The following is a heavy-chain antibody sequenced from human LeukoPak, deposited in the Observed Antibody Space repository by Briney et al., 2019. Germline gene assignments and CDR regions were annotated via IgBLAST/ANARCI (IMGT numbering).Heavy chain of an antibody. CDR2: ISAYNGNT. J-gene: IGHJ4*02. CDR3: ARAAGYCSSTSCPTGDY. CDR1: GYTFTSYG. D-gene: IGHD2-2*03. V-gene: IGHV1-18*01. Sequence: ASVKVSCKASGYTFTSYGISWVRQAPGQGLEWMGWISAYNGNTNYAQKLQGRVTMTTDTSTSTAYMELRSLRSDDTAVYYCARAAGYCSSTSCPTGDYWGQGTLVTVSS.